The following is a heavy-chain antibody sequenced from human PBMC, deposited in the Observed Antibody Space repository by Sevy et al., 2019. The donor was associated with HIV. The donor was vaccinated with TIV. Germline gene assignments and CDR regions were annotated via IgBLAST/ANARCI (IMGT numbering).Heavy chain of an antibody. CDR1: GFTFTDYF. D-gene: IGHD2-21*01. CDR2: IDQDGSQK. J-gene: IGHJ4*02. V-gene: IGHV3-7*01. CDR3: ARELWPGDY. Sequence: GGSLRLSCAASGFTFTDYFMGWVRQAPGTGLEWVANIDQDGSQKNYVDSVKGRFTISRDNAKNSVYLQMNRLRVDDTAVYYCARELWPGDYWGQGTLVTVSS.